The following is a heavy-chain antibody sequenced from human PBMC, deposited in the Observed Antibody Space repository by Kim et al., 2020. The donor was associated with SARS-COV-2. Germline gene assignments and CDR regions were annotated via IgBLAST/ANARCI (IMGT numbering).Heavy chain of an antibody. D-gene: IGHD3-10*01. Sequence: VKGRFTISRDNSKNTLYLQMNSLRAEDMAVYYCAKLMVRGVLYYYYGMDVWGQGTTVTVSS. CDR3: AKLMVRGVLYYYYGMDV. J-gene: IGHJ6*02. V-gene: IGHV3-23*01.